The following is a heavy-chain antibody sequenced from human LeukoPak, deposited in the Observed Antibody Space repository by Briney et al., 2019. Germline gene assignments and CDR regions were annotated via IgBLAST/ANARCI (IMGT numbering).Heavy chain of an antibody. D-gene: IGHD6-13*01. J-gene: IGHJ4*02. CDR3: ARRGFRRSWDY. V-gene: IGHV4-34*01. CDR2: INHSGST. CDR1: GGSFSGYY. Sequence: SETLSLTCAVYGGSFSGYYWSWIRQPPGKGLEWIGEINHSGSTNYNPSLKSRVTISVDTSKNQFSLKLSSVTAADTAVYYCARRGFRRSWDYWGQGTLVTVSS.